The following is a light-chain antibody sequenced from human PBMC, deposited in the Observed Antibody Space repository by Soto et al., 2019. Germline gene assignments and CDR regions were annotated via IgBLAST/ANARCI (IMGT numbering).Light chain of an antibody. V-gene: IGLV1-51*01. Sequence: QSVLTQPPSVSAGPGQTVTISCSGSSSNIGNNYVSWYQQLPGTAPKLLIYDSNKRPSGIPDRFSGSKSGTSATLGITGLQTGDEADYYCGTWDSSLSAVVFGGGTKLTVL. CDR3: GTWDSSLSAVV. CDR2: DSN. J-gene: IGLJ2*01. CDR1: SSNIGNNY.